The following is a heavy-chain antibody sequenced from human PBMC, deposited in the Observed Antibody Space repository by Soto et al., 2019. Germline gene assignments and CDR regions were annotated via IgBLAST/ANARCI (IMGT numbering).Heavy chain of an antibody. V-gene: IGHV4-59*01. Sequence: SETLSLTCTVSGGSISTYQWNWIRQPPGKGLEWIGYIYDSGTTNYNPSLRSRVSISIDTSKNQFSLKLSSVTAADTAVYYCARSVSVENWFDPWGQGTLVTVSS. CDR3: ARSVSVENWFDP. J-gene: IGHJ5*02. CDR1: GGSISTYQ. CDR2: IYDSGTT.